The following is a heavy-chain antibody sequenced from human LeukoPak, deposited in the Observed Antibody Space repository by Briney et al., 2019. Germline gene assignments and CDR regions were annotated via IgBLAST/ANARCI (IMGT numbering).Heavy chain of an antibody. V-gene: IGHV3-30*02. CDR2: IRHDGSNK. J-gene: IGHJ4*02. CDR1: GFTFSSYG. CDR3: AKDPVEMATKMGPH. Sequence: PGGSLRLSCAASGFTFSSYGMHWVRQAPGKGLEWVAFIRHDGSNKYYADSVKGRFTISRDNSKNTLYLQMNSLRAEDTAVYYCAKDPVEMATKMGPHWGQGTLVTVSS. D-gene: IGHD5-24*01.